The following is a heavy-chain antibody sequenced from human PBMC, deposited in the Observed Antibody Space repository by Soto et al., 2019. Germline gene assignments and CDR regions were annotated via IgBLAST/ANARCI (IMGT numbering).Heavy chain of an antibody. Sequence: SETLSLTCTVSGGSISSSSYYWGWIRQPPGKGLEWIGSIYYSGSTYYNPSLKSRVTISVDTSKNQFSLKLSSVTAADTAVYYCARPENYYGMDVWGQGTTVTVSS. CDR1: GGSISSSSYY. V-gene: IGHV4-39*01. CDR2: IYYSGST. CDR3: ARPENYYGMDV. J-gene: IGHJ6*02.